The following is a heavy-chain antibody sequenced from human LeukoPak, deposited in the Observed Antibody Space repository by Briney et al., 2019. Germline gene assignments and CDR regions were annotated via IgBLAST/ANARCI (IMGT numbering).Heavy chain of an antibody. CDR3: ARGTGEIDY. Sequence: RGSLRLSCAASGFTFSANYMSWDRQAPGKWLEWDTNNRSSSTKIYYPDSVKGRFTISRDNAENSLYLQRNSLRAEDTAVYFCARGTGEIDYWGQGTLVTVSS. CDR1: GFTFSANY. D-gene: IGHD7-27*01. J-gene: IGHJ4*02. CDR2: NRSSSTKI. V-gene: IGHV3-11*04.